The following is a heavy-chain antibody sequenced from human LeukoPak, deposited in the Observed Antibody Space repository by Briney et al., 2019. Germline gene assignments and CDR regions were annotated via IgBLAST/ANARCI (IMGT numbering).Heavy chain of an antibody. V-gene: IGHV1-69*01. J-gene: IGHJ4*02. CDR1: RGTFSSYA. CDR3: ARDDPGGFDY. D-gene: IGHD2-15*01. CDR2: IIPIFGTA. Sequence: ASVKVSCKASRGTFSSYAISWVRQAPGQGLEWMGGIIPIFGTANYAQKFQGRVTITADESTSTAYMELSSLRSEDTAVYYCARDDPGGFDYWGQGTLVTVSS.